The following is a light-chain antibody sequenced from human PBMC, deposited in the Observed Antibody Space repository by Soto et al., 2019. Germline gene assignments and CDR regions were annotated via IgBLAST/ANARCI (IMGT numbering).Light chain of an antibody. CDR1: SSNIGSNT. CDR3: AAWDDSLNGYV. J-gene: IGLJ1*01. V-gene: IGLV1-44*01. CDR2: SNN. Sequence: QSVLTQPPSASGTPGQRVTISCSGSSSNIGSNTVNWYQQLPGTAPKLLIYSNNQRPSGVPDRFSGSKSGTSASLAISGLRSEGEADYYCAAWDDSLNGYVFGTGTKSPS.